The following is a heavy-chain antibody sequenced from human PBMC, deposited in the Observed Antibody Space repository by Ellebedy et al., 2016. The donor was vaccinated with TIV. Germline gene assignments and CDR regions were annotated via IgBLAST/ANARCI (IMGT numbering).Heavy chain of an antibody. CDR2: NHTSGTT. CDR1: GASISSYY. J-gene: IGHJ4*02. Sequence: SETLSLXXNFPGASISSYYWSWIRQPAGKGLAWIGHNHTSGTTNYNPSLKSRVTMSVDTSRNQFSLKLTSVTAADTAVYYCEAEAPISDSSGYLHPHWGQGTLVTVSS. CDR3: EAEAPISDSSGYLHPH. D-gene: IGHD3-22*01. V-gene: IGHV4-4*07.